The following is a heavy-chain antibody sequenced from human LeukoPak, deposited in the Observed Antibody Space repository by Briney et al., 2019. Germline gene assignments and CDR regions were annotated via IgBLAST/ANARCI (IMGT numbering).Heavy chain of an antibody. Sequence: GGSLRLSCEASGFTFSSYGMHWVRQAPGKGLQWVAFIQYDGNNKYYADSVRGRFTISRDNSKNTLYLQMSSLRAEDTAVYYCAKGSSSLFDYWGQGTLVTVSS. CDR3: AKGSSSLFDY. J-gene: IGHJ4*02. CDR1: GFTFSSYG. D-gene: IGHD6-13*01. CDR2: IQYDGNNK. V-gene: IGHV3-30*02.